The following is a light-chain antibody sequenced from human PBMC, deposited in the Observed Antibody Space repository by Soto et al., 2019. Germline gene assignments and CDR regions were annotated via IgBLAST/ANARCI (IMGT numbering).Light chain of an antibody. V-gene: IGKV3-11*01. CDR3: QQRSNWPPTWT. CDR2: DAS. Sequence: EIVLSQSPATLSLSPGERATLSCRASQSVSSYLAWYQHKPGQAPRLLIYDASKRATGIPARFSGSGSGTDFTLTISLLEPEDFAVYYCQQRSNWPPTWTFGQGTKVEVK. J-gene: IGKJ1*01. CDR1: QSVSSY.